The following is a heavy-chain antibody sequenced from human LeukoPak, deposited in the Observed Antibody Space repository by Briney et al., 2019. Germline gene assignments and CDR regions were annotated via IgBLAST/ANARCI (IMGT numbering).Heavy chain of an antibody. CDR1: GFIFSKYW. V-gene: IGHV3-74*01. Sequence: GGSLRLSCSPAGFIFSKYWMHWVRQAPGKGLEWVSRMNPEETTINYADSVKGRFIISRDNARDTLYLQMDSLGVDDVGVYYCVRGGLEPFDYWGQGTLVSVSS. D-gene: IGHD1-1*01. CDR3: VRGGLEPFDY. CDR2: MNPEETTI. J-gene: IGHJ4*02.